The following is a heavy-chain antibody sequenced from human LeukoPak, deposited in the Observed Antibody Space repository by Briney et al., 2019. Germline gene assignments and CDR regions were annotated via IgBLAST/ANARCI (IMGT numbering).Heavy chain of an antibody. CDR3: ARVGPLRYFDWLLYYYYYMDV. D-gene: IGHD3-9*01. CDR1: GGTFSSYG. CDR2: ISAYNGNT. J-gene: IGHJ6*03. V-gene: IGHV1-18*01. Sequence: ASVKVSCKASGGTFSSYGISWVRQAPGQGLEWMGWISAYNGNTNYAQKLQGRVTMTTDTSTSTAYMELRSLRSDDTAVYYCARVGPLRYFDWLLYYYYYMDVWGKGTTVTISS.